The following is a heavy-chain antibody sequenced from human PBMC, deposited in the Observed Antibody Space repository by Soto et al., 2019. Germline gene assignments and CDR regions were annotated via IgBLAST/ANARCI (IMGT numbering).Heavy chain of an antibody. J-gene: IGHJ4*02. CDR3: ARDPYSRGFDY. D-gene: IGHD1-26*01. CDR1: GGSISSYY. Sequence: SETLSLTCTVSGGSISSYYWSWIRQPPGKGLEWIGYIYYSGSTNYNPSLKSRVTISVDTSKNQFSLKLSSVTAADTAVYYCARDPYSRGFDYWGQGTLVTVSS. CDR2: IYYSGST. V-gene: IGHV4-59*01.